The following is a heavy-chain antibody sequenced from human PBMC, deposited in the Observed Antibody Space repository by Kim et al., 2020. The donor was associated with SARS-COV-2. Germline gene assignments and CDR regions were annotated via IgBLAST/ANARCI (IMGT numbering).Heavy chain of an antibody. V-gene: IGHV4-34*01. CDR3: ARGRELLWFGEGLYFDY. Sequence: ETLSLTCAVYGGSFSGYYWSWIRQPPGKGLEWIGEINHSGSTNYNPSLKSRVTISVDTSKNQFSLKLSSVTAADTAVYYCARGRELLWFGEGLYFDYWGQGTLVTVSS. CDR2: INHSGST. D-gene: IGHD3-10*01. CDR1: GGSFSGYY. J-gene: IGHJ4*02.